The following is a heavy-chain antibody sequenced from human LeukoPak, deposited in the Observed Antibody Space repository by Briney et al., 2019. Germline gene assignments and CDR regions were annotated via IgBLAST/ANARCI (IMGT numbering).Heavy chain of an antibody. Sequence: GGSLRLSCAASGLTFSRYGMHWVRQAPGKGLEWVAYILYDGSNNYYTESVKGRFTISRDNSKNTLSLQMNNLRPEDTAVYYCARDLVVHGCRFFDYWGQGTLVTVSS. V-gene: IGHV3-30*02. CDR1: GLTFSRYG. CDR3: ARDLVVHGCRFFDY. CDR2: ILYDGSNN. J-gene: IGHJ4*02. D-gene: IGHD2-2*01.